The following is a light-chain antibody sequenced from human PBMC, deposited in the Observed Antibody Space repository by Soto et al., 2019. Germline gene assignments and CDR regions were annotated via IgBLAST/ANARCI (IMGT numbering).Light chain of an antibody. J-gene: IGLJ3*02. CDR2: EVS. CDR3: TSFTTTNIWV. Sequence: QSALTQPPSVSGSPGQSVTISCTGTSSDVGSYNRVSWYQQPPGTAPKLMIYEVSDRPSGVPDRFSGSKSGNTASLTISGLQAEDEADYYCTSFTTTNIWVFGGGTKLTVL. CDR1: SSDVGSYNR. V-gene: IGLV2-18*02.